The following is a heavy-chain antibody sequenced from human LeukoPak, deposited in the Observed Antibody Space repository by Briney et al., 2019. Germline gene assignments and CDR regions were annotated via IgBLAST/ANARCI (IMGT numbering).Heavy chain of an antibody. CDR2: ISPHSGGT. CDR3: ASPIVGATTGAYYFDY. CDR1: GYTFTAYY. V-gene: IGHV1-2*02. D-gene: IGHD1-26*01. J-gene: IGHJ4*02. Sequence: WASVKVSCKASGYTFTAYYVHWVRQAPGQGLECMGWISPHSGGTHYAQKFQGRVTMTRDTSINTAYMELSSLRSDDTAVYYCASPIVGATTGAYYFDYWGQGTLVTVSS.